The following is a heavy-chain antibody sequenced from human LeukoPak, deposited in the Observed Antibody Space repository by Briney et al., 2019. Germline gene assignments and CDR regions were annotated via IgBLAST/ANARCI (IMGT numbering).Heavy chain of an antibody. Sequence: GGSLRLSCAASGFTFSSYEMNWVRQAPGKGLEWVSYISSSGSTIYYADSVRGRFTISRDNAKNSLYLQMNSLRAEDTAVYYCARDQWRWFGPNTYYYGMDVWGQGTTVTVSS. CDR2: ISSSGSTI. J-gene: IGHJ6*02. D-gene: IGHD3-10*01. CDR3: ARDQWRWFGPNTYYYGMDV. V-gene: IGHV3-48*03. CDR1: GFTFSSYE.